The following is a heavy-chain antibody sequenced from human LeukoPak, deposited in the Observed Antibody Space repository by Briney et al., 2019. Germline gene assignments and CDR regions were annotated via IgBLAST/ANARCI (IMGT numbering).Heavy chain of an antibody. D-gene: IGHD3-10*01. CDR2: ISYSRST. CDR1: GGSISSYY. CDR3: ARDLTMVRGVSYYYYGMDV. J-gene: IGHJ6*02. Sequence: SESLSLTCTVSGGSISSYYWSWIRQPPGKGLEWIGYISYSRSTNYNPSLKSRVTISVDTSKNQFSLKLSSVTAADTAVYYCARDLTMVRGVSYYYYGMDVWGQGTTVTVSS. V-gene: IGHV4-59*01.